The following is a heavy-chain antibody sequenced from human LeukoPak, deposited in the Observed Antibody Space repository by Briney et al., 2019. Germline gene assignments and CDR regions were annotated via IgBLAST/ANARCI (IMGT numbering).Heavy chain of an antibody. CDR2: ISYDGSNK. J-gene: IGHJ4*02. V-gene: IGHV3-30-3*01. CDR3: AKGDSYYDLLTCFDL. D-gene: IGHD3-9*01. CDR1: GFTFSSYA. Sequence: GGSLRLSCAASGFTFSSYAMHWVRQAPGKGLEWVAVISYDGSNKYYADSVKGRFTISRDNSKNTLYLQMHSLRDEDTAVYYCAKGDSYYDLLTCFDLWGPGTLVTVSS.